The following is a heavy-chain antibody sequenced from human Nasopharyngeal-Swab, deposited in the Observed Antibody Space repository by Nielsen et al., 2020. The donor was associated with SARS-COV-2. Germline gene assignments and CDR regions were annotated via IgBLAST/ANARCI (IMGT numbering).Heavy chain of an antibody. V-gene: IGHV5-10-1*01. J-gene: IGHJ6*02. Sequence: GSSLKISSTGSESTFTSYMISWVRQMPGKGLEWMGRIDYSDSYTNYNPSFQGHVTISVAKTISTAYLQWSRLKASDTAMYYCARGRPSSGSSAYYYYGMDVWGQGTTVTVSS. CDR3: ARGRPSSGSSAYYYYGMDV. CDR1: ESTFTSYM. D-gene: IGHD1-26*01. CDR2: IDYSDSYT.